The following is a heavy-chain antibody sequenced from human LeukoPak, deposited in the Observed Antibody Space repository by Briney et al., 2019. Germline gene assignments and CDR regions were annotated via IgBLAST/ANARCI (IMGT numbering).Heavy chain of an antibody. J-gene: IGHJ5*02. D-gene: IGHD4-17*01. Sequence: PSGGSLRLSCAASGFTFSSYAMSWVRQAPGKGLEWVSAISGSGGSTYYADSVKGRFTISRDNSKNTLYLQMNSPRAEDTAVYYCANYEFFSIGDDYGDREGFDPWGQGTLVTVSS. CDR3: ANYEFFSIGDDYGDREGFDP. CDR2: ISGSGGST. V-gene: IGHV3-23*01. CDR1: GFTFSSYA.